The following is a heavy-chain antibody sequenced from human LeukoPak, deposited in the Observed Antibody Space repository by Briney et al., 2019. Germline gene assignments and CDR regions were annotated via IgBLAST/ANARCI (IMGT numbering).Heavy chain of an antibody. CDR1: GGSFSGYY. CDR3: ARGAGTTRVFDY. D-gene: IGHD1-7*01. CDR2: INHSGST. V-gene: IGHV4-34*01. Sequence: SETLSLTCAVYGGSFSGYYWSWIRQPPGKGLEWTGEINHSGSTNYNPSLKSRVTISVDTSKNQFSLKLSSVTAADTAVYYCARGAGTTRVFDYWGQGTLVTVSS. J-gene: IGHJ4*02.